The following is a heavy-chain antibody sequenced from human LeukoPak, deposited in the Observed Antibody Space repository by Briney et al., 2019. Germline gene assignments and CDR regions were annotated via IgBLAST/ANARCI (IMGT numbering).Heavy chain of an antibody. D-gene: IGHD6-6*01. CDR2: ISGSGGTT. CDR1: GFAFSSYG. Sequence: PGGSLRLSCAASGFAFSSYGMHWIRQAPGKGLEWVSLISGSGGTTYYADSVKGRFTISRDTSKNTLYLQMNSLRAEDTAVYYCAKAFTTITARFDDWGQGTPVTVSS. J-gene: IGHJ4*02. V-gene: IGHV3-23*01. CDR3: AKAFTTITARFDD.